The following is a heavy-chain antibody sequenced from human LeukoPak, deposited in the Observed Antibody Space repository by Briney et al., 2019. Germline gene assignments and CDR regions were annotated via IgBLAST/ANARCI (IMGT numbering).Heavy chain of an antibody. Sequence: SETLSLTCAVYGGSFSGYYWSWIRQPPGKGLEWIGEINHSGSTNYNPSLKSRVTISVDTSKNQFSLNLRSVTAADTAVYYCAREKGDGYNSYDYWGQGTLVTVSS. D-gene: IGHD5-24*01. V-gene: IGHV4-34*01. CDR3: AREKGDGYNSYDY. J-gene: IGHJ4*02. CDR1: GGSFSGYY. CDR2: INHSGST.